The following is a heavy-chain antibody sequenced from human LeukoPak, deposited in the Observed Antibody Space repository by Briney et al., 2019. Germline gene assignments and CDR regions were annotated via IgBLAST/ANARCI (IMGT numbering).Heavy chain of an antibody. CDR3: AQGYIDSSGYLVSDAFDI. J-gene: IGHJ3*02. Sequence: GGSLRLSCAASGFTFSNYAMTWVRQAPGKGLEWVSGISGSGSSTYYADSVKGRFTISRDNSKNTLYLQMNSLRAEDTAVYYCAQGYIDSSGYLVSDAFDIWGQGTMVTVSS. CDR1: GFTFSNYA. V-gene: IGHV3-23*01. D-gene: IGHD3-22*01. CDR2: ISGSGSST.